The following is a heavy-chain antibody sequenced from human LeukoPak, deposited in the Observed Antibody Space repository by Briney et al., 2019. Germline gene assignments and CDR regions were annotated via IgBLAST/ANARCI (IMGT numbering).Heavy chain of an antibody. CDR3: ARDLGANPNDY. CDR1: GYTFTSYY. V-gene: IGHV1-46*01. Sequence: ASVKVSCKASGYTFTSYYIHWVRQAPGQGLEWMGIINPSGGTTSYAQKFQGRVTMTRDTSTSTVYMEMSRLRSEDTAVYYCARDLGANPNDYWGQGTPVTVSS. CDR2: INPSGGTT. J-gene: IGHJ4*02.